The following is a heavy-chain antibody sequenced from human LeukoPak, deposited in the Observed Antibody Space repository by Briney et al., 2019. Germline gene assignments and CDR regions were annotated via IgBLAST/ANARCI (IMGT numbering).Heavy chain of an antibody. Sequence: SETLSLTCTVSGGSISSSSYYWGWIRQPPGKGPEWIGSIYYSGSTYYNPSLKSRVTISVDTSKNQFSLKLSSVTAADTAVYYCAREMYDSGGYRVSYFDYWGQGTLVTVSS. V-gene: IGHV4-39*07. CDR1: GGSISSSSYY. J-gene: IGHJ4*02. CDR2: IYYSGST. CDR3: AREMYDSGGYRVSYFDY. D-gene: IGHD3-22*01.